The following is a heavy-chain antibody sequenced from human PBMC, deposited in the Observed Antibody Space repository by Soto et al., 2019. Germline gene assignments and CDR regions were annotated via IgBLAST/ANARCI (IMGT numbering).Heavy chain of an antibody. V-gene: IGHV4-59*01. CDR2: IYYSGST. D-gene: IGHD6-19*01. J-gene: IGHJ4*02. CDR1: GGSISSYY. CDR3: ARDQGYSSGWYGH. Sequence: SETLSLTCTASGGSISSYYWSWIRQPPGKGLEWIGYIYYSGSTNYNPSLKSRVTISVDTSKNQFSLKLSSVTAADTAVYYCARDQGYSSGWYGHWGQGTLVTVSS.